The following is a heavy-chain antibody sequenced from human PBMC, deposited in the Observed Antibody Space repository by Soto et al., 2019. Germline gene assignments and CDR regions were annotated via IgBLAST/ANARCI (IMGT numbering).Heavy chain of an antibody. CDR3: AKVSDGSYSYRGSFGS. J-gene: IGHJ4*02. V-gene: IGHV1-3*01. CDR1: GNTFTKYA. Sequence: QVQLVQSGPEVRRPGASVRVSCQAFGNTFTKYAIHWVRQAPGQRLEWMGWINAGSGYTKYSQNFQDGVTITRDTSARTVYMELASLTSEDTAVYYCAKVSDGSYSYRGSFGSWGQGTLVTVSS. D-gene: IGHD1-26*01. CDR2: INAGSGYT.